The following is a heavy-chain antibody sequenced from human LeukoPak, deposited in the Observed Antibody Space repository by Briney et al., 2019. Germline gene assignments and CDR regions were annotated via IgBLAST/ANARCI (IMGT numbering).Heavy chain of an antibody. CDR3: ATNIGSSGWYGGSFDY. D-gene: IGHD6-19*01. Sequence: GGSLRLSCAASGFTVSSNYMSWVRQAPGKGLEWVSDIYSGGSTYYADSVKGRFTISRDNSKNTLYLQMNSLIAEDTAVYYCATNIGSSGWYGGSFDYWGQGTLVTVSS. CDR2: IYSGGST. V-gene: IGHV3-53*01. CDR1: GFTVSSNY. J-gene: IGHJ4*02.